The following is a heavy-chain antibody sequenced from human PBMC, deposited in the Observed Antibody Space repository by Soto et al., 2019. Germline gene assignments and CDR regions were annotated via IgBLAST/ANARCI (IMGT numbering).Heavy chain of an antibody. CDR2: IYGSGST. Sequence: PPGKGLEWIGSIYGSGSTYYNSSLKSRLTISVDTSKNQFSLKLSSVTAADTAVYYCAFFFRAEDGIRDCSTVSAFLLNRSSDL. CDR3: AFFFRAEDGIRDCSTVSAFLLNRSSDL. V-gene: IGHV4-39*01. J-gene: IGHJ2*01. D-gene: IGHD3-3*01.